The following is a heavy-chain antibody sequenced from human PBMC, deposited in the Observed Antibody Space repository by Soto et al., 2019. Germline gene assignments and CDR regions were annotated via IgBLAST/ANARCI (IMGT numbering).Heavy chain of an antibody. CDR2: IYPGDSDT. Sequence: XESLNISCKGSGYSFTSYWIGWVRQMPGKGLEGMGIIYPGDSDTRYSPSFQGQVTISADKSISTAYLQWSSLRASDTAMYYCARVRDYDFWSGYYPSHYYYYGMDVWRHGTTVTVSS. CDR1: GYSFTSYW. D-gene: IGHD3-3*01. V-gene: IGHV5-51*01. CDR3: ARVRDYDFWSGYYPSHYYYYGMDV. J-gene: IGHJ6*02.